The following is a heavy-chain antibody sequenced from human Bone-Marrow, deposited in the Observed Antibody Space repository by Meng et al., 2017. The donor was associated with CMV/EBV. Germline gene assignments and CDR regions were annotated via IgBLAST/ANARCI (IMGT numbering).Heavy chain of an antibody. V-gene: IGHV1-2*02. Sequence: QVQVVQSGAEVKKPGASVKVSCKASGYTFTGYYMHWVRQAPGQGLEWMGWINPNSGGTNYAQKFQGRVTMTRDTSTSTVYMELSSLRSEDTAVYYCARGGIAAAGPFDYWGQGTLVTVSS. D-gene: IGHD6-13*01. CDR2: INPNSGGT. CDR3: ARGGIAAAGPFDY. CDR1: GYTFTGYY. J-gene: IGHJ4*02.